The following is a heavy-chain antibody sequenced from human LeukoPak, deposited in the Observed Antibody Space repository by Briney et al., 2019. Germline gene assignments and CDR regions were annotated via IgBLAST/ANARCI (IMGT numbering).Heavy chain of an antibody. CDR3: LYYYGSGSKRTYYMDV. J-gene: IGHJ6*03. V-gene: IGHV3-23*01. Sequence: GGSLRLSCAASGFTFSSSAMSWVRQAPGKGLEWVSSISGSGGSTYYADSVKGRFTISRDNSKNTLYLQMNSLKTEDTAVYYCLYYYGSGSKRTYYMDVWGKGTTVTVSS. CDR2: ISGSGGST. D-gene: IGHD3-10*01. CDR1: GFTFSSSA.